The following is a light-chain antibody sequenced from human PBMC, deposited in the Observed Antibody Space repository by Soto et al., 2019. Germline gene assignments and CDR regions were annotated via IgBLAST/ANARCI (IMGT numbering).Light chain of an antibody. J-gene: IGKJ1*01. CDR1: QRLSSW. CDR3: QSYNSYLWT. Sequence: DIQMTQYPTTLSASIYDRGTITHRAGQRLSSWLAWYQLKPGKAHKLLIYDASSVESGVPSRFSGSGSGTEFTLTISSLQRDDFATYYCQSYNSYLWTFGQGTKVDIK. CDR2: DAS. V-gene: IGKV1-5*01.